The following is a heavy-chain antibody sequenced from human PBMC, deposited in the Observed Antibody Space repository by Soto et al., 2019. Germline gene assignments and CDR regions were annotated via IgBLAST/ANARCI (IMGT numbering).Heavy chain of an antibody. D-gene: IGHD4-17*01. Sequence: GGSLRLSCAASGFTVSSNYMSWVRQAPGKGLEWVSVIYSGGSTYYADSVKGRFTISRDNSKNTLYLQMNSLRAEDTAVYYCARARFPRYGDYAYWGQGTLVTVSS. J-gene: IGHJ4*02. V-gene: IGHV3-66*01. CDR3: ARARFPRYGDYAY. CDR2: IYSGGST. CDR1: GFTVSSNY.